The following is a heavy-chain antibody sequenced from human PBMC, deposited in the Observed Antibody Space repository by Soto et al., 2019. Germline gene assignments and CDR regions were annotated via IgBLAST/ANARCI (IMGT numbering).Heavy chain of an antibody. V-gene: IGHV4-39*01. J-gene: IGHJ4*02. Sequence: PPETLSITCIFSDGSISSSSYDWGWIRQPPGKGLEWIGSIYYSGSTYYNPSLKSRVTISVDTSKNQFSLKLSSVTAADTAVYYCARWGRQRYYFDYWGQGTLVTV. CDR2: IYYSGST. CDR3: ARWGRQRYYFDY. D-gene: IGHD7-27*01. CDR1: DGSISSSSYD.